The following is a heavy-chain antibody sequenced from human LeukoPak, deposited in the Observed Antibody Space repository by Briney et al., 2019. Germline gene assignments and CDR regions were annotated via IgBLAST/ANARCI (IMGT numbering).Heavy chain of an antibody. D-gene: IGHD6-13*01. Sequence: GGSLRLSCRASGFTFTTYSMNWLRQAPGKGLEWVSDIRAEGDPTYYADSVKGRFTISRDNSKNTLYLQMTNVRVEDTAVYYCARDPPGIAASVSGGWGQGTLVTVSS. CDR1: GFTFTTYS. V-gene: IGHV3-23*01. CDR3: ARDPPGIAASVSGG. J-gene: IGHJ4*02. CDR2: IRAEGDPT.